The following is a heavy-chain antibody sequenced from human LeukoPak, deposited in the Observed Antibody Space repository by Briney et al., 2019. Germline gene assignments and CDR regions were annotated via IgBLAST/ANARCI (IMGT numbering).Heavy chain of an antibody. CDR3: ARGQPGYYYYGMDV. Sequence: GGSLRLSCAASGFTFSSYAMSWVRQAPGKGLEWVSAISGSGGSTYYADSVKGRFTISRDTSENTVYLQMNSLRAEDTAVYHCARGQPGYYYYGMDVWGQGTTVTVSS. V-gene: IGHV3-23*01. J-gene: IGHJ6*02. CDR2: ISGSGGST. CDR1: GFTFSSYA. D-gene: IGHD1-1*01.